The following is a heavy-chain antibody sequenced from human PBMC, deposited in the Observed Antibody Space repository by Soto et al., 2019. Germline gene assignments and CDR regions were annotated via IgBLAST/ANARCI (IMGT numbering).Heavy chain of an antibody. Sequence: VQLRESGPGLLKPSQTLSLTCTVSGDSISSGNKYWSWIRQPPGKGLEWIGYVFSSGTTYYNPSLKGRVSISLDASENQFSLKFASVTDADSAVYYCARVPSPFDYYYAMDVWGQGTTVTVSS. V-gene: IGHV4-30-4*01. D-gene: IGHD3-16*01. J-gene: IGHJ6*02. CDR2: VFSSGTT. CDR1: GDSISSGNKY. CDR3: ARVPSPFDYYYAMDV.